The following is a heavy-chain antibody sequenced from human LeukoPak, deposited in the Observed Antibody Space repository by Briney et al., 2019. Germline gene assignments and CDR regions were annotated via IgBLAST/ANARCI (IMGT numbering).Heavy chain of an antibody. Sequence: SETLSLTCAVYGGSFSGYYWSWIRQPAVKGLEWIGRMYTSGSTKYNPSLKSRVTMSVDTSKNQFSLKLSSVTAADTAVYYCARDLRRRVTAIGYGPREYYYYMDVWGKGTTVTISS. J-gene: IGHJ6*03. D-gene: IGHD2-21*02. CDR3: ARDLRRRVTAIGYGPREYYYYMDV. V-gene: IGHV4-4*07. CDR2: MYTSGST. CDR1: GGSFSGYY.